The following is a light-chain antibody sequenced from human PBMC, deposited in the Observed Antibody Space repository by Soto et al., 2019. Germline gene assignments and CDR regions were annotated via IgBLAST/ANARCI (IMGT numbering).Light chain of an antibody. CDR2: GAS. J-gene: IGKJ1*01. V-gene: IGKV3-20*01. Sequence: EIVLTQSPGTLSLSPGERATLSCRASQSVSSNFLAWYQQKPGQAPRLLIYGASSRATGIPDRFSGSGSGTDFTLTSSRLEPEDLAVYYCHQYGTSPWTFGQGTKVEIK. CDR3: HQYGTSPWT. CDR1: QSVSSNF.